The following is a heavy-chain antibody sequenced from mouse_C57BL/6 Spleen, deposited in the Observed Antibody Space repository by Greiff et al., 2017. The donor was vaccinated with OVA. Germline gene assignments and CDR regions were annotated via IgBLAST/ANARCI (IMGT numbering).Heavy chain of an antibody. CDR2: ISSGGSYT. Sequence: DVKLVESGGDLVKPGGSLKLSCAASGFTFSSYGMSWVRQTPDKRLEWVATISSGGSYTYYQDSVKGRFTISRDNAKNTLYLQMSSLKSEDTAMYDCARQDRNGTWFADWGQGTLVTVSA. CDR1: GFTFSSYG. V-gene: IGHV5-6*02. J-gene: IGHJ3*01. CDR3: ARQDRNGTWFAD. D-gene: IGHD2-14*01.